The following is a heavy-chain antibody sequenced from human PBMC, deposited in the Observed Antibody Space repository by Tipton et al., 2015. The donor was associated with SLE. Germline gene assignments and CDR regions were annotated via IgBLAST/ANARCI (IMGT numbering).Heavy chain of an antibody. V-gene: IGHV4-34*12. D-gene: IGHD1-14*01. CDR1: GDSLSGQY. CDR3: ARARRTTSSHFDY. Sequence: LRLSCSVYGDSLSGQYWSWIRQPPGKGLEWIGEVFRGGSTNYSPSLESRVTITVDMSKNQFSLRLTSMTPADTALYYCARARRTTSSHFDYWGQGTLVTVSS. CDR2: VFRGGST. J-gene: IGHJ4*02.